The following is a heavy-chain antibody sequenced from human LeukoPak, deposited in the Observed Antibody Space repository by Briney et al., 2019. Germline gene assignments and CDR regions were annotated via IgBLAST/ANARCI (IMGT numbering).Heavy chain of an antibody. J-gene: IGHJ4*02. CDR2: ISSSSSYI. CDR1: GFTFSSYS. V-gene: IGHV3-21*01. D-gene: IGHD3-16*02. CDR3: ARGHRVGYVWGSYRYTGFDY. Sequence: GGSLRLSCAASGFTFSSYSMNWVRQAPGKGLEWVSSISSSSSYIYYADSVKGRFTISRDNAKNSLYLQMNSLRAEDTAVYYCARGHRVGYVWGSYRYTGFDYWGQGTLVTVSS.